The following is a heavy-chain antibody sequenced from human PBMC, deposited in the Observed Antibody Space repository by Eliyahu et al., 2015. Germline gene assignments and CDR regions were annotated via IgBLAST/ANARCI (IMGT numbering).Heavy chain of an antibody. CDR3: ARLSKTSMIRGSNPGNPDF. V-gene: IGHV5-10-1*03. Sequence: EVQLAQSGAEVKKPGESLRISXKGSGYXFTSYWIXWMRQMPGKGLECMGRIDPSDSYTNYNPSFQGHVTISADKSISTSYLQWSSLKASDTAMYYCARLSKTSMIRGSNPGNPDFWGQGTLVTVSS. CDR1: GYXFTSYW. D-gene: IGHD3-10*01. CDR2: IDPSDSYT. J-gene: IGHJ4*02.